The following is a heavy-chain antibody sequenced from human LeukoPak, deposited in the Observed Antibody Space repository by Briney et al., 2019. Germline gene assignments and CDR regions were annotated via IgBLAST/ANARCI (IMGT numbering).Heavy chain of an antibody. V-gene: IGHV3-43*01. D-gene: IGHD3-10*01. J-gene: IGHJ4*02. CDR2: ISWDGGST. CDR3: AKDHYYGSGSYSRWVYFDY. CDR1: GFTFDDYT. Sequence: GGSLRLSCAASGFTFDDYTMHWVRQAPGKGLEWVSLISWDGGSTYYADSVKGRFTISRDNSKNSLYLQMNSLRTEDTALYFCAKDHYYGSGSYSRWVYFDYWGQGTLVSVSS.